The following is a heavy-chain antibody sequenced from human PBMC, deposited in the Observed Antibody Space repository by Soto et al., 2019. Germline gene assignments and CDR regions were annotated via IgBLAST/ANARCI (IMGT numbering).Heavy chain of an antibody. V-gene: IGHV3-7*01. CDR1: GFTFSSYW. Sequence: PGGSQRHSCETSGFTFSSYWMSWVRQALGKVLEWVANIKQDGSDKYYVDSVKGRFTISRDNAKNSLYLQMNSLRAEDTAVYYCARDLRTGTTSLTLPRLYYMDVWGKGT. J-gene: IGHJ6*03. CDR2: IKQDGSDK. CDR3: ARDLRTGTTSLTLPRLYYMDV. D-gene: IGHD1-7*01.